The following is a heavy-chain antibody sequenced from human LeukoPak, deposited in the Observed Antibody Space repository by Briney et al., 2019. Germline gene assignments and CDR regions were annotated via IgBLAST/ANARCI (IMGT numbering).Heavy chain of an antibody. CDR2: ISWNSGSI. CDR3: AKDMEAALYYMDV. D-gene: IGHD2-15*01. J-gene: IGHJ6*03. CDR1: GFTFDDYA. V-gene: IGHV3-9*01. Sequence: GGSLRLSCAASGFTFDDYAMHWVRQAPGKGLEWVSGISWNSGSIGYADSVKGRFTISRDNAKNSLYLQMNSLRAEDTALYYCAKDMEAALYYMDVWGKGTTVTVSS.